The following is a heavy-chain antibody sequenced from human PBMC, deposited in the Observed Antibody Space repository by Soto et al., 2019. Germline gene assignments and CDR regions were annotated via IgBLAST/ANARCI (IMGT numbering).Heavy chain of an antibody. CDR2: ISYDGSD. CDR1: GFPFREFG. Sequence: QMQLVESGGGGVQPGRSLRLSCVASGFPFREFGMHWVRQAPGKGLEWVALISYDGSDYADSVKGRFTISRDDSRDTLFLHMDNLRADDTGVYYCARRWNYYLDFWGQGTLVAVSS. CDR3: ARRWNYYLDF. J-gene: IGHJ4*02. V-gene: IGHV3-33*05. D-gene: IGHD1-1*01.